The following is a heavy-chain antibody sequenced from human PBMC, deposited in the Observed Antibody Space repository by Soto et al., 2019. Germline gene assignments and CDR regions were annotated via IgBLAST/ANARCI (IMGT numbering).Heavy chain of an antibody. D-gene: IGHD3-22*01. J-gene: IGHJ3*02. Sequence: QVQLVESGGGVVQPGRSLRLSCAASGFTFRNYGMHWVRQAPGKGLEWVAVIWYDGSNKNYGDSVKGRFSISRDNSKYTVYQQMNSVGAEDTVVYCCARDRNYYDSSGYGGDALDIWGQGTMVSVS. CDR3: ARDRNYYDSSGYGGDALDI. CDR2: IWYDGSNK. V-gene: IGHV3-33*01. CDR1: GFTFRNYG.